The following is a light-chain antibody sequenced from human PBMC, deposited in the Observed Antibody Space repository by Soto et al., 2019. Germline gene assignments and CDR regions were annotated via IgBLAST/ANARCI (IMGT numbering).Light chain of an antibody. CDR3: SSYTSSSTPGV. CDR1: SSDVGGYNY. V-gene: IGLV2-14*01. J-gene: IGLJ1*01. CDR2: EVS. Sequence: QSVLTQPASASGSPGQSITISCTGTSSDVGGYNYVSWYQQHPGKAPKLMIYEVSNRPSGVSNRFSGSKSGNTASLTISGLQAEDEADYYCSSYTSSSTPGVFGTGTKVTVL.